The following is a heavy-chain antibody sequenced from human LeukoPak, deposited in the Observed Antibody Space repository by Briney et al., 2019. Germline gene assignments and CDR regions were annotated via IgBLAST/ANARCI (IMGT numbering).Heavy chain of an antibody. CDR2: IKQDGSEK. V-gene: IGHV3-7*01. CDR3: ATYYYGSGSHFDY. J-gene: IGHJ4*02. Sequence: GGSLRLSCAASGFTFSSYWMSWVRQAPGKGLEWVANIKQDGSEKYYVDSVKGRFTISRDNAKNSLYLQMNSLRAEDTAVYYCATYYYGSGSHFDYWGQGTLVTVSS. CDR1: GFTFSSYW. D-gene: IGHD3-10*01.